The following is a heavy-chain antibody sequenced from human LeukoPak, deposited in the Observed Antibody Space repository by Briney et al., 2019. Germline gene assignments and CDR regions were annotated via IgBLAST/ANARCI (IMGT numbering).Heavy chain of an antibody. Sequence: GESLKISCKGSGYSFTSYWIGWVRQMPGKGLEWMGIIYPGDSDTRYSPSFQGQVTISADKSISTAYLQWSSLKASDTAMYSCARKSHGGKHYYYRDVGEKGPRVTVSS. V-gene: IGHV5-51*01. D-gene: IGHD1-26*01. CDR3: ARKSHGGKHYYYRDV. J-gene: IGHJ6*03. CDR2: IYPGDSDT. CDR1: GYSFTSYW.